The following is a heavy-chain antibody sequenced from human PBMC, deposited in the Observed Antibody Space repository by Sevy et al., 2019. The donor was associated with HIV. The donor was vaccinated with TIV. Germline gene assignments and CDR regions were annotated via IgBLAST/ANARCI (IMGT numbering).Heavy chain of an antibody. CDR2: VYSRGSP. V-gene: IGHV4-4*07. Sequence: SETLSLTCTVTDGSISSYYWGWNRPPAGEGLGWIGRVYSRGSPTSNPSLKSRGTLSLATSKNQFSLRLGPVTAADAAVYYCARDRLWGSSSEVYYYGMDVWGQGTTVTVSS. J-gene: IGHJ6*02. CDR1: DGSISSYY. CDR3: ARDRLWGSSSEVYYYGMDV. D-gene: IGHD6-6*01.